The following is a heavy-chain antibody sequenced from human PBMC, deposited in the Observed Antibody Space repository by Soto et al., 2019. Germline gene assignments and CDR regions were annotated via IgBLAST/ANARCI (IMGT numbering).Heavy chain of an antibody. CDR1: GYTFTSYH. V-gene: IGHV1-18*01. CDR3: ARDTPPTDY. CDR2: ISAYNTNT. Sequence: QVQLVESGAEVNKPGASVKVSCKTSGYTFTSYHISWVRQAPGQGLEWMGWISAYNTNTNYAQKFQGRVTMTTDTLTSTAYMELRSLRSDDTAVYYCARDTPPTDYWGQGTLVTVSS. J-gene: IGHJ4*02.